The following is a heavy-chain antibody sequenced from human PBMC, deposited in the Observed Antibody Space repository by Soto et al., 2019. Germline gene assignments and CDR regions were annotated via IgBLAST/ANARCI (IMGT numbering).Heavy chain of an antibody. CDR2: IYSGGST. CDR1: GFTVSSNY. D-gene: IGHD5-12*01. CDR3: ARVGWLQSEYYFDY. Sequence: PGGSLRLSCAASGFTVSSNYMSWVRQAPGKGLEWVSVIYSGGSTYYADSVKGRFTISRDNSKNTLYLQMNSLRAEDTAVYYCARVGWLQSEYYFDYWGQGTLVTVSS. V-gene: IGHV3-53*01. J-gene: IGHJ4*02.